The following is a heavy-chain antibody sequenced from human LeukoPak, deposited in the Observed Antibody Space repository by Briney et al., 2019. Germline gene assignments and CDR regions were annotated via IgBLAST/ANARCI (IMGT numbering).Heavy chain of an antibody. V-gene: IGHV3-21*05. CDR3: AGDGTGVLPGDAFDI. D-gene: IGHD1-1*01. CDR1: GFSFSS. Sequence: GGSLRLSCAASGFSFSSMNWVRQAPGKGLEWVSYISHTANDIYYGESVRGRFTISRDNAKNSVYLQMHSLRAEDTAVYYCAGDGTGVLPGDAFDIWSQGTMVPVSS. CDR2: ISHTANDI. J-gene: IGHJ3*02.